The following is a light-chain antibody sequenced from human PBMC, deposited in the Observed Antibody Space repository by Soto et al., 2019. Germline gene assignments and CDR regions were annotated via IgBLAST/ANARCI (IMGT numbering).Light chain of an antibody. J-gene: IGKJ5*01. Sequence: EIVLTQSPGTLSLSPEERATLSCRASQSVSSNYLAWYQQKPGQAPRLLIYGASSRATGIPDRFSGSGSGTDFTLTISRLEPGDFAVYYCQQFDTSPPSTFGQGTRLEIK. CDR1: QSVSSNY. V-gene: IGKV3-20*01. CDR2: GAS. CDR3: QQFDTSPPST.